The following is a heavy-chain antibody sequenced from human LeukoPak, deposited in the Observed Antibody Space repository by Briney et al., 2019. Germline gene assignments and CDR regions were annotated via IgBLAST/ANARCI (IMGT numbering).Heavy chain of an antibody. V-gene: IGHV3-7*01. D-gene: IGHD3-16*02. CDR1: GFTFSSYW. J-gene: IGHJ3*02. CDR3: ARVRYDLGDAFDI. Sequence: GGSLRLSCAASGFTFSSYWMSWVRQAPGKGLEWVANIKQDGSEKYYVDSVKGRFTISRDNAKNSLYLQMNSLRAEDTAVYYCARVRYDLGDAFDIWGQGTMVTVSS. CDR2: IKQDGSEK.